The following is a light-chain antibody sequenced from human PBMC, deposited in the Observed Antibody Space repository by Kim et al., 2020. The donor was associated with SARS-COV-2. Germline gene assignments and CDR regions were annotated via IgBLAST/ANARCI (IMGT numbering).Light chain of an antibody. CDR1: QSVSRN. Sequence: EIVMTQSPATLSVSPGERATLSCRASQSVSRNLAWYQQKPGQAPRLLIYGASTRATGIPARFSGSGSGTEFTLTISSLKSEDSAVYYCQQYKNWPLSFGQGTKVDIK. J-gene: IGKJ1*01. CDR2: GAS. V-gene: IGKV3-15*01. CDR3: QQYKNWPLS.